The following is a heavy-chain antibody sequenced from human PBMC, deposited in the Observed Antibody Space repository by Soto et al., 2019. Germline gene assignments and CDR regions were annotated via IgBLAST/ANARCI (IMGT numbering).Heavy chain of an antibody. V-gene: IGHV2-5*02. D-gene: IGHD2-15*01. CDR1: EFSLSTSGVG. J-gene: IGHJ4*02. CDR2: IYWDDDK. CDR3: AHRRSYCSGGSCYSGFDY. Sequence: QITLKESGPTLVKPTQTLTLTCTFSEFSLSTSGVGVGWIRQPPGKALEWLALIYWDDDKRYSPSLKSRLTITKDTSKNQVVLTMTNMDPVDTATYYCAHRRSYCSGGSCYSGFDYWGQGTLVTVSS.